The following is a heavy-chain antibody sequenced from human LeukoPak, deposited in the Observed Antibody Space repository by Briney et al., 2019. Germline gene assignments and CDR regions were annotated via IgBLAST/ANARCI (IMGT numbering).Heavy chain of an antibody. CDR2: ISSSGRSI. J-gene: IGHJ4*02. Sequence: PGGSLRLSCAASGFTFSSFEMNWVRQAPGKGLEWVSYISSSGRSIYNAESVKGRFTISRDNAKSSLYLQLNTLRADDTAVYYCAKELAGGVVLVYFDYWGQGTLVTVSS. CDR1: GFTFSSFE. V-gene: IGHV3-48*03. CDR3: AKELAGGVVLVYFDY. D-gene: IGHD2-15*01.